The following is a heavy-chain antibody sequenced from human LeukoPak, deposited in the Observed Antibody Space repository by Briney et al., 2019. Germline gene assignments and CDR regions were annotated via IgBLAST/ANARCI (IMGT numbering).Heavy chain of an antibody. CDR3: ARVRRRGYCSSTSCFNVAPFDY. J-gene: IGHJ4*02. V-gene: IGHV4-34*01. D-gene: IGHD2-2*01. CDR1: GFTFSSYA. Sequence: PGGSLRLSCAASGFTFSSYAMSWVRQAPGKGLEWIGEINHSGSTNYNPSLKGRVTISVDTSKNQFSLKLSSVTAADTAVYYCARVRRRGYCSSTSCFNVAPFDYWGQGTLVTVSS. CDR2: INHSGST.